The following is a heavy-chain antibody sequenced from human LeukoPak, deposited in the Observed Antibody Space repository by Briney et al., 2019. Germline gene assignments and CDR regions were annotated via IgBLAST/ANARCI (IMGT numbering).Heavy chain of an antibody. CDR3: AREDDYSNYGWFDP. V-gene: IGHV1-2*02. CDR1: GYTFTGYY. CDR2: INPNSGGT. J-gene: IGHJ5*02. Sequence: ASVKVSCKASGYTFTGYYMHWVRQAPGQGLEWMGWINPNSGGTNYAQKFQGRVTMTRDTSISTAYMELSRLRSDDTAVYYCAREDDYSNYGWFDPWGQGTLVTVSS. D-gene: IGHD4-11*01.